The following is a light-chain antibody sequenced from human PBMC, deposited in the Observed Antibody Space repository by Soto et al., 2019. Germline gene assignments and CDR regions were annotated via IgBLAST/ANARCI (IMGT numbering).Light chain of an antibody. V-gene: IGLV2-14*01. Sequence: QSALTQPASVSGSPGQSITISCTGSSSDIGSYNYVSWYQHHPGKAPQLIIFDVIDRPLGGSNRFSGSRSGNTASLTIFGLLAEYEAVYYCCSYTSSTMYGFGTGTKLTVL. CDR2: DVI. J-gene: IGLJ1*01. CDR1: SSDIGSYNY. CDR3: CSYTSSTMYG.